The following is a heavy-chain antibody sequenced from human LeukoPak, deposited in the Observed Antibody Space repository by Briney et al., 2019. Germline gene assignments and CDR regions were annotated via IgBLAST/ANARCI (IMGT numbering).Heavy chain of an antibody. CDR1: GGSISSGGYS. D-gene: IGHD3-10*01. CDR2: IYHSGRT. CDR3: ARGGGEEFGEYDVFDY. J-gene: IGHJ4*02. V-gene: IGHV4-30-2*01. Sequence: SETLSLTCAVSGGSISSGGYSGSWIRQPPGKGLEWLGYIYHSGRTYYNPSLKSRVTISIDRSKNQFSLRLSSVTAADTAGYYCARGGGEEFGEYDVFDYWGQGTLVTVSS.